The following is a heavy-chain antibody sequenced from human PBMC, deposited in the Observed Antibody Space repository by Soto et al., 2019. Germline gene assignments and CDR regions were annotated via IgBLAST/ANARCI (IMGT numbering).Heavy chain of an antibody. CDR1: GYTFTSYD. V-gene: IGHV1-8*01. Sequence: ASVKVSCKGSGYTFTSYDINWVRQATGQRLEWMGWMNPNSGDTGYAQKFQGRVTMTRNTSISTAYMELSSLRSEDTAVYYCASPIGYCSGGSCSGDHDAFDIWGQGTMVTVSS. CDR2: MNPNSGDT. D-gene: IGHD2-15*01. CDR3: ASPIGYCSGGSCSGDHDAFDI. J-gene: IGHJ3*02.